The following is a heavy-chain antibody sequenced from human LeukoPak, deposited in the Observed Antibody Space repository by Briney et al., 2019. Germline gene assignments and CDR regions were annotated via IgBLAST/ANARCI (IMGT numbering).Heavy chain of an antibody. CDR2: IYGSGTI. CDR3: ASQSYARFDP. V-gene: IGHV4-4*07. J-gene: IGHJ5*02. D-gene: IGHD3-16*01. Sequence: SETLSLTCTVSGGSISSYYWSWMRQPAGKGPEWIGRIYGSGTITYNPSLESRVTMSVDTSKNQFSLKLRSVTAADTAVYYCASQSYARFDPWGQGTLVTVSS. CDR1: GGSISSYY.